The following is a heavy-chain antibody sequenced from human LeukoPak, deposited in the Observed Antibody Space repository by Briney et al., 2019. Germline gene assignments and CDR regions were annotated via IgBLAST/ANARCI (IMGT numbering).Heavy chain of an antibody. CDR2: IRYDGSNK. V-gene: IGHV3-30*02. J-gene: IGHJ4*02. D-gene: IGHD3-16*01. CDR3: AKLYDYVWGSYDSFDY. CDR1: GFTFSSYG. Sequence: GGSLRLSCAASGFTFSSYGMHWVRQAPGKGLEWVAFIRYDGSNKYYADSVKGRFTISRDNSKNTLYLQMNSLGAEDTAVYYCAKLYDYVWGSYDSFDYWGQGTLVTVSS.